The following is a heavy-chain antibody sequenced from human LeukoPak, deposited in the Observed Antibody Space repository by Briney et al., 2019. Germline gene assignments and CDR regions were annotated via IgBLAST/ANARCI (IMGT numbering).Heavy chain of an antibody. Sequence: SETLSLTCTVSGGSISSYYWSWIRQPPGKGLEWIGYIYYSGSTNYNPSLKSRVTISVDTSKNQFSLKLSSVTAADTAVYYCARGWSAYEIDYWGQGTLVTVSS. CDR3: ARGWSAYEIDY. CDR1: GGSISSYY. J-gene: IGHJ4*02. D-gene: IGHD5-12*01. V-gene: IGHV4-59*08. CDR2: IYYSGST.